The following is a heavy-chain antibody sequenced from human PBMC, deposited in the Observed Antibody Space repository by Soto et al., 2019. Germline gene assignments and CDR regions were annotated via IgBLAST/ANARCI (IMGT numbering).Heavy chain of an antibody. CDR1: GFTFISYA. Sequence: GGSLRLSCATSGFTFISYAMSWVRQAPGKGLEWVSAISGGGDRRFYADSVKGRFAVSRDNSKNTLYLQLSSLRADDTALYYCAQDTFSRFDPWFDPWGQGTLVTVSS. V-gene: IGHV3-23*01. J-gene: IGHJ5*02. CDR2: ISGGGDRR. CDR3: AQDTFSRFDPWFDP.